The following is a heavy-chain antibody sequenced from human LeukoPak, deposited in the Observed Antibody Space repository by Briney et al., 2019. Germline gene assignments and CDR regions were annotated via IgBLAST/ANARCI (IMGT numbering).Heavy chain of an antibody. D-gene: IGHD3-9*01. CDR2: IYYSGST. Sequence: SETLSLTCTVSGGSISSGGYYWSWIRQHPGKGLEWIGYIYYSGSTYYNPSLKSRVTISVDTSKNQFSLKLSSVTAADTAVYYCARGYDILTGPYYFDYWGQGTLVTVSS. CDR1: GGSISSGGYY. J-gene: IGHJ4*02. V-gene: IGHV4-31*03. CDR3: ARGYDILTGPYYFDY.